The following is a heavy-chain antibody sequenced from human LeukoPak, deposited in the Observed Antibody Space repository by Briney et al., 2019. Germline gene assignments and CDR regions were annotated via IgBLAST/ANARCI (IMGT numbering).Heavy chain of an antibody. CDR2: INHSGST. CDR3: ARGLSGYYSGFDY. V-gene: IGHV4-34*01. CDR1: GGSFSGYY. Sequence: PSETLSLTCAVYGGSFSGYYWSWIRQPPGKGLEWIGEINHSGSTNYNPSLKSRVTISVDTSKNQFSLKLSSVTAADTAVYYCARGLSGYYSGFDYWGQGTLVTVSS. J-gene: IGHJ4*02. D-gene: IGHD3-3*01.